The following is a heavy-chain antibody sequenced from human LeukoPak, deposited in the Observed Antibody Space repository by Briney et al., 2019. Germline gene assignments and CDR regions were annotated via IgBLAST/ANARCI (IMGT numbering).Heavy chain of an antibody. Sequence: PSETLSLTCAVYGGSFGGYYWSWIRQPPGKGLEWIGEINHSGSTNYNPSLKSRVTISVDTSKNQFSLKLSSVTAADTAVYYCAAYYYDSSGDYVREYYFDYWGQGTLVTVSS. V-gene: IGHV4-34*01. CDR2: INHSGST. D-gene: IGHD3-22*01. CDR3: AAYYYDSSGDYVREYYFDY. CDR1: GGSFGGYY. J-gene: IGHJ4*02.